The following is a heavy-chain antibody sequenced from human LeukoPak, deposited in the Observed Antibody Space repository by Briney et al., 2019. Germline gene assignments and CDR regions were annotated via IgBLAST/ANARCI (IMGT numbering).Heavy chain of an antibody. D-gene: IGHD5-12*01. CDR3: ARDSRLETFDI. V-gene: IGHV3-7*01. CDR2: IKQDGSEK. CDR1: GFTFSTSS. J-gene: IGHJ3*02. Sequence: GGSLRLSCTASGFTFSTSSLNWVRQAPGKGLEWVANIKQDGSEKYYVDSVKGRFTISRDNAKNSLYLQMNSLRAEDTAVYYCARDSRLETFDIWGQGTMVTVSS.